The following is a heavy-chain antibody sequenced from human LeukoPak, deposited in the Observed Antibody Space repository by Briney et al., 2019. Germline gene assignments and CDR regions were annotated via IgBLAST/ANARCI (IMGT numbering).Heavy chain of an antibody. D-gene: IGHD3-22*01. CDR3: ASNGYSNAFDI. CDR2: ISSSSSTI. Sequence: GGSLRLSCAASGFTFSSYSMNWVRQAPGKGLEWVSYISSSSSTIYYADSVKGRFTISRDNAKNSLYLQMNSLRAEDTAVYYCASNGYSNAFDIWGQGTMVTVSS. V-gene: IGHV3-48*01. CDR1: GFTFSSYS. J-gene: IGHJ3*02.